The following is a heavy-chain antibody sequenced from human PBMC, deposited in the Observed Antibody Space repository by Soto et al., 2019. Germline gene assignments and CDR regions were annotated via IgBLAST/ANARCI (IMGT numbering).Heavy chain of an antibody. J-gene: IGHJ6*02. D-gene: IGHD5-18*01. CDR2: ISYRGST. Sequence: SETLSLPCTVSGGSISSYYWNWIRQPPRKEQKRIGYISYRGSTNYKPSLKSRLTISVHTSKNQFSLKLSSVTAADTAVCYCARDPGYNYGDDYSYNVMDVWGQGTTVTVSS. CDR3: ARDPGYNYGDDYSYNVMDV. V-gene: IGHV4-59*01. CDR1: GGSISSYY.